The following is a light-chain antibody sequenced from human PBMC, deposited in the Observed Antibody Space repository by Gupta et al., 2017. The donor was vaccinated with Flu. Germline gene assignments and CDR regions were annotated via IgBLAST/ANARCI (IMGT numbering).Light chain of an antibody. CDR1: SSDVGGYDY. J-gene: IGLJ1*01. CDR2: EVS. Sequence: QSALTQPASVSGSPGQSITISCTGTSSDVGGYDYVSWYQQHPGKAPKLMIYEVSNRPSGVSNRFSASKSGTTASPTISGLQAEDEAYYYCSSYSGTNTRVFGTGTKVTVL. V-gene: IGLV2-14*01. CDR3: SSYSGTNTRV.